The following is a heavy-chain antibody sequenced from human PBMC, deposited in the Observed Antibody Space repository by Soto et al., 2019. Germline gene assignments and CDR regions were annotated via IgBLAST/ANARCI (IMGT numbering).Heavy chain of an antibody. CDR2: IIPIFATI. Sequence: QLQLVQSGAEVKKPGSAVKVSCKASGGTFREYAISWVRQAPGQGLEWLGGIIPIFATINYAQNFQGRVTITADKSTSTAYMEVSILRAGDTAVYYCGRGYCTSTTCEDYYVMDVWGQGTTVTVTS. J-gene: IGHJ6*02. D-gene: IGHD2-2*01. V-gene: IGHV1-69*06. CDR1: GGTFREYA. CDR3: GRGYCTSTTCEDYYVMDV.